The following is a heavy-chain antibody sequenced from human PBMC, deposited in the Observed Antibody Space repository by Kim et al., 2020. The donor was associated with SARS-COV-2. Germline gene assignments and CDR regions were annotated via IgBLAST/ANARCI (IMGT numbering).Heavy chain of an antibody. Sequence: SETLSLTCVVSGASISSSSCWSWVRQPPGKGLERIGEVDHSGTTSYNVSLKNRVSILVDKSKNQFSLRLTSVSAADTAVYYCARGVSSAWTLRAWFDPWG. CDR2: VDHSGTT. V-gene: IGHV4-4*02. D-gene: IGHD3-22*01. J-gene: IGHJ5*02. CDR1: GASISSSSC. CDR3: ARGVSSAWTLRAWFDP.